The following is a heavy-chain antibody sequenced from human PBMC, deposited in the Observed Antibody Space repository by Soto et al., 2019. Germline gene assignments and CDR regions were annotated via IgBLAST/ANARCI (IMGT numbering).Heavy chain of an antibody. J-gene: IGHJ5*02. CDR1: GFTFDDYG. CDR2: INWNGGST. D-gene: IGHD5-18*01. CDR3: ARGGYSYGGVDP. V-gene: IGHV3-20*04. Sequence: CAASGFTFDDYGMSWVRQAPGKGLEWVSGINWNGGSTGYADSVKGRFTISRDNAKNSLYLQMNSLRAEDTALYYCARGGYSYGGVDPWGQGTLVTVSS.